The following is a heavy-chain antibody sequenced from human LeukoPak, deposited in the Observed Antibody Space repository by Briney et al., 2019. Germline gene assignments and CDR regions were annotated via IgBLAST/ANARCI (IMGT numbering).Heavy chain of an antibody. V-gene: IGHV1-2*02. Sequence: PSRKGCCKTSGYTFSGYDIHWLQHAPGQELESIAFIDPRTGVTDFAQRFQGRLSMTSDTSITTAFMELYRLTSDDSAVYFCARDRGLYCNVSVCYPYFDYWGQGTLLIVSS. D-gene: IGHD2/OR15-2a*01. CDR3: ARDRGLYCNVSVCYPYFDY. J-gene: IGHJ4*02. CDR2: IDPRTGVT. CDR1: GYTFSGYD.